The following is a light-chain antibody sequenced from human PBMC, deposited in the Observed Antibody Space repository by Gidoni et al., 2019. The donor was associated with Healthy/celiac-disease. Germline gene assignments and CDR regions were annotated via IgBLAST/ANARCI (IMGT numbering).Light chain of an antibody. CDR2: GVS. V-gene: IGLV2-14*03. J-gene: IGLJ2*01. CDR1: SSDVGGYNY. Sequence: QPALIQPASVSGFTGQSITISCTVTSSDVGGYNYVSWYQQHPGKAPKLMIYGVSNRPSGVSNRFSGSKSGNTAALTISGLQAEDEADYYCRSYTSSSVVVGGGTKLTVL. CDR3: RSYTSSSVV.